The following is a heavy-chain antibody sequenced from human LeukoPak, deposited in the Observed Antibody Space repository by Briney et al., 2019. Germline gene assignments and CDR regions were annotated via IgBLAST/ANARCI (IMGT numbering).Heavy chain of an antibody. Sequence: GGSRRLSCAPSGFTFNDMSWIRQAPGKGLEWLSYINIGGTNTHYADSVKGRFTISRDNAKKSLYLEMNNLRAEYTAVYYCAAGGAGFDTWGQGVLVTVSS. J-gene: IGHJ5*02. V-gene: IGHV3-11*01. CDR2: INIGGTNT. D-gene: IGHD6-13*01. CDR3: AAGGAGFDT. CDR1: GFTFND.